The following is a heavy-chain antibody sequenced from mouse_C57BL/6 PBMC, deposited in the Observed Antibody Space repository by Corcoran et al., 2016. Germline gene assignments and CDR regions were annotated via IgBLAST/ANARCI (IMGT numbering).Heavy chain of an antibody. Sequence: EVQLQQSGPELVKPGASVKISCKASGYTFTDYYMNWVKQSHGKSLEWIGDINPNNGGTSYNQKFKGKATLTVDKSSSTAYMELRSLTSEDSAVYYCARSTTTVVERFAYWGQGTLVTVSA. CDR3: ARSTTTVVERFAY. CDR1: GYTFTDYY. CDR2: INPNNGGT. J-gene: IGHJ3*01. V-gene: IGHV1-26*01. D-gene: IGHD1-1*01.